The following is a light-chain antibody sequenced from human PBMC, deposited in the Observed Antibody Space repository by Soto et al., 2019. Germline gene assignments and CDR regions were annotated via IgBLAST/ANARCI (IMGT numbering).Light chain of an antibody. V-gene: IGKV1-5*03. CDR1: QSLRGY. CDR2: KVS. J-gene: IGKJ2*01. CDR3: QQYDTYPYT. Sequence: DVQMTQSPSTLSASVGDRVTISCRASQSLRGYLAWYQQKPGKAPNLLIYKVSNLDNGVPPRFSVGGSGTEFTLTISSLQPDDFATYYCQQYDTYPYTFGQGTKLEIK.